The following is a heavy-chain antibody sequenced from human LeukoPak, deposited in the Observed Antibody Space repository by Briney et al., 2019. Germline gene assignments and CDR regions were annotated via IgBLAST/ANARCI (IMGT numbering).Heavy chain of an antibody. CDR1: GGSFSGYY. J-gene: IGHJ4*02. V-gene: IGHV4-34*01. D-gene: IGHD3-22*01. CDR2: MYLSGTT. Sequence: PSETLSLTCAVYGGSFSGYYWSWIRQPPGKGLEWIGEMYLSGTTHSNSSVKSRVTISIDKSKNQFFLNLSSVTAADTAVYYCAGLVGRYSSGLYYYYFDYWGQGTLVTVSS. CDR3: AGLVGRYSSGLYYYYFDY.